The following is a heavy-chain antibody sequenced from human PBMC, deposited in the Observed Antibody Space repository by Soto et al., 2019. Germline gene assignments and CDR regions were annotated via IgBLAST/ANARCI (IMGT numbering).Heavy chain of an antibody. V-gene: IGHV3-30*18. J-gene: IGHJ6*02. D-gene: IGHD3-10*01. Sequence: XGCLRRSGAACGFSLSSYWVHGVRQAPGKGLGWVAVIPYDRSNKYYADSVKGRFTISRDNSKNTLYLQMNSLRAEDTAVYYRANAMSGSGNYYYGMDVCGRRTTVTVSS. CDR2: IPYDRSNK. CDR1: GFSLSSYW. CDR3: ANAMSGSGNYYYGMDV.